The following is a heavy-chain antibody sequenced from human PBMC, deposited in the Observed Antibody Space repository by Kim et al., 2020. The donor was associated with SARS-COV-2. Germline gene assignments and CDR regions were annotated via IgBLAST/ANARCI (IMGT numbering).Heavy chain of an antibody. J-gene: IGHJ5*02. CDR2: IYPGDSDT. CDR1: GYRFTNFW. V-gene: IGHV5-51*01. CDR3: ARQYSDSREVGFDP. Sequence: GESLKISCQGTGYRFTNFWIGWVRQMPGKGLEWMGIIYPGDSDTRYSPSFQGQVTISADKSISTAYLQWSSLRASDTAIYYCARQYSDSREVGFDPWGQGTLVTVSS. D-gene: IGHD5-12*01.